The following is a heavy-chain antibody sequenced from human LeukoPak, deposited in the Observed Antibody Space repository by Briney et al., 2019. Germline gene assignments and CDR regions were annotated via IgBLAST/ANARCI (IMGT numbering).Heavy chain of an antibody. V-gene: IGHV4-34*01. CDR2: INHSGST. CDR1: GGSFSGYY. Sequence: PSETLSLTCAVYGGSFSGYYWSWIRQPPGKGLEWIGEINHSGSTNYNPSLKSRVTISVDTSKNQFSLKLSSATAADTAVYYCARGRDSAMVTNWGQGTLVTVSS. D-gene: IGHD5-18*01. CDR3: ARGRDSAMVTN. J-gene: IGHJ4*02.